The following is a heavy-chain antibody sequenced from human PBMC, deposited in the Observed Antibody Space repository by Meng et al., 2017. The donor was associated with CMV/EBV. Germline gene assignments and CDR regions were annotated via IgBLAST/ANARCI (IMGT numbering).Heavy chain of an antibody. CDR3: AREGYCSSTSCYPSDAFDI. CDR1: GFTFSSYS. V-gene: IGHV3-21*01. D-gene: IGHD2-2*01. J-gene: IGHJ3*02. Sequence: GGSLRLSCAASGFTFSSYSMNWVRQAPGKGLEWASSISSSSSYIYYADSVKGRFTISRDNAKNSLYLQMNSLRAEDTAVYYCAREGYCSSTSCYPSDAFDIWGQGTMVTVSS. CDR2: ISSSSSYI.